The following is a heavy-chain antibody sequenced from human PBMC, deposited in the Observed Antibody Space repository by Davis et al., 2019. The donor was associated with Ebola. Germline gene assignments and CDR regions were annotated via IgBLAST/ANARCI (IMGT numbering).Heavy chain of an antibody. CDR3: ARDPGDYDFWSGYYKN. D-gene: IGHD3-3*01. CDR2: ISWNSGSI. J-gene: IGHJ4*02. Sequence: SLKISCAASGFTFDDYAMHWVRQAPGKGLEWVSGISWNSGSIGYADSVKGRFTISRDNAKNTLYLQMNSLRAEDTAVYYCARDPGDYDFWSGYYKNWGQGTLVTVSS. CDR1: GFTFDDYA. V-gene: IGHV3-9*01.